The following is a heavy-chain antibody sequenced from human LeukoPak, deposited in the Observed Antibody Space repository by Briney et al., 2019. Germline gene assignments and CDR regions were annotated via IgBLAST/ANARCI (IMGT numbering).Heavy chain of an antibody. CDR1: GFTFSTYA. Sequence: PGTSLRLSCVASGFTFSTYAIHWVRQAPGKGLEWVSSISSSSSYIYYADSVKGRFTISRDNAKNSLYLQMNSLRAEDTAVYYCARGRSSSGLIDYWGQGTLVTVSS. D-gene: IGHD6-19*01. CDR2: ISSSSSYI. CDR3: ARGRSSSGLIDY. J-gene: IGHJ4*02. V-gene: IGHV3-21*01.